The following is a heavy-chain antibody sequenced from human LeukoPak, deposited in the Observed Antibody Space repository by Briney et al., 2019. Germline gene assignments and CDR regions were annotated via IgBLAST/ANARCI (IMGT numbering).Heavy chain of an antibody. J-gene: IGHJ5*02. CDR2: IYYSGGT. CDR3: ARDRGGITIFGVVISGGFDP. Sequence: SETLSLTCTVSSGSISGHYWSWVRQPPGKGLEWIAYIYYSGGTNYNPSLKSRVTISVDTSKNQFSLKLSSVTAADTAVYYCARDRGGITIFGVVISGGFDPWGQGTLVTVSS. CDR1: SGSISGHY. V-gene: IGHV4-59*11. D-gene: IGHD3-3*01.